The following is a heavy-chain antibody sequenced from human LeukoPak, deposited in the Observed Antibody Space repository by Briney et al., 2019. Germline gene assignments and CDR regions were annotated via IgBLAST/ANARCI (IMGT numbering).Heavy chain of an antibody. CDR3: AREGGFYRPLDY. V-gene: IGHV4-59*12. CDR1: GDSISSYY. CDR2: VYNSGST. Sequence: PSETLSLTCPVSGDSISSYYCTWIRQPPRKGLEWIGYVYNSGSTDYNPSLKSRLTLSEDLSENHISLRLTSVTAADTAVYYCAREGGFYRPLDYSGQGTLVTVSS. D-gene: IGHD3-3*01. J-gene: IGHJ4*02.